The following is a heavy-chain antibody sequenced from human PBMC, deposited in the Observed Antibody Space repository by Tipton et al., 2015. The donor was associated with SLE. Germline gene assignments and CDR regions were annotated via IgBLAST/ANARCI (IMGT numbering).Heavy chain of an antibody. D-gene: IGHD6-19*01. CDR3: ARGGNMLRVADFDY. CDR2: INHSGST. CDR1: GGSFSGYY. J-gene: IGHJ4*02. V-gene: IGHV4-34*01. Sequence: TLSLTCAIYGGSFSGYYWSWIRQPPGKGLEWIGEINHSGSTNYNPSLKSRVTISVDTSKNQFSLKLSSVTAADTAMYYCARGGNMLRVADFDYWGRGTLVTVSS.